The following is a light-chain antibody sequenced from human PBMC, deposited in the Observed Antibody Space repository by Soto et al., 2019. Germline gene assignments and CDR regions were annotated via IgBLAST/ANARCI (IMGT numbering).Light chain of an antibody. Sequence: DIQVTQSPSTLSGSVGDRVTITCRASQTISSWLAWYQQKPGKAPKLLIYKASTLKSGVPSRFSGSGSGTEFTLTISSLQPDDFATYYCQHYNSYSEAFGQGTKVEI. J-gene: IGKJ1*01. CDR1: QTISSW. CDR3: QHYNSYSEA. V-gene: IGKV1-5*03. CDR2: KAS.